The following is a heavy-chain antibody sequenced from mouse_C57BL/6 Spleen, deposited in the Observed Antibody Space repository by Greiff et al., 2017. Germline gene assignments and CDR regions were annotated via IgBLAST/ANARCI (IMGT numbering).Heavy chain of an antibody. V-gene: IGHV3-1*01. Sequence: EVQVVESGPGMVKPSQSLSLTCTVTGYSITSGYDWHWIRHFPGNKLEWMGYISYSGSTNYNPSLKSRISITHDTSTNPFFLKLNSVTTEDTATYYCARELGYGFAYWGQGTLVTVSA. CDR3: ARELGYGFAY. CDR2: ISYSGST. D-gene: IGHD2-2*01. J-gene: IGHJ3*01. CDR1: GYSITSGYD.